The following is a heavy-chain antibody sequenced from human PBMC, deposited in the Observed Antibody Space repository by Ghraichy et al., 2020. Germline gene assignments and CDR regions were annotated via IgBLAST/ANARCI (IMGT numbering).Heavy chain of an antibody. Sequence: GSLRLSCAASGFTFSSYSMNWVRQAPGKGLEWVSYISSSSSTIYYADSVKGRFTISRDNAKNSLYLQMNSLRDEDTAVYYCAGTPVVVPAATGAFDIWGQGTMVTVSS. D-gene: IGHD2-2*01. V-gene: IGHV3-48*02. CDR1: GFTFSSYS. CDR2: ISSSSSTI. J-gene: IGHJ3*02. CDR3: AGTPVVVPAATGAFDI.